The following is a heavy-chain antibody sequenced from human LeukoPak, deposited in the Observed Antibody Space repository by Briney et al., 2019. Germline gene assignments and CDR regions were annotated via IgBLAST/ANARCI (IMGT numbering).Heavy chain of an antibody. V-gene: IGHV1-3*01. Sequence: ASVKVSCKASGYTFTSYAMHWVRQAPGQRLEWMGWINAGNGNTKYSQKFQGRVTITRDISASTAYMELSSLRSEDTAVYYCARTTVTTGAHAFDIWGQGTMVTVSS. CDR2: INAGNGNT. D-gene: IGHD4-17*01. CDR3: ARTTVTTGAHAFDI. CDR1: GYTFTSYA. J-gene: IGHJ3*02.